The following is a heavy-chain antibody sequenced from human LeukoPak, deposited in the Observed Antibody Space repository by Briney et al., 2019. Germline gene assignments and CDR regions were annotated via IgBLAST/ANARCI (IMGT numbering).Heavy chain of an antibody. V-gene: IGHV5-51*01. CDR2: IYPGDSDT. D-gene: IGHD1/OR15-1a*01. J-gene: IGHJ4*02. CDR1: GSSFTSYW. CDR3: ARRGLGMNNGPFSFDY. Sequence: KYGESLKISCKGSGSSFTSYWIGWVRQLPGKGLEWMGIIYPGDSDTRYSPSFQGQVTISADKSISTAYLQWSSLKASDTAMYYCARRGLGMNNGPFSFDYWGQGTLVTVSS.